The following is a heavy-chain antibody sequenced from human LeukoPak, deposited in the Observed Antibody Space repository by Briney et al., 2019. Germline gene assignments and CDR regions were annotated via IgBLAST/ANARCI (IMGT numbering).Heavy chain of an antibody. Sequence: SETLSLTCTVSGGSISSNCWSWIRQPPGKGLEWIGNIQYTGSTNYNPSLKSRVIISLDTSKTQFSLKVSSVTAADTAVYYCAGPGIAAAIWGQGTMVTVSS. J-gene: IGHJ3*02. V-gene: IGHV4-59*01. CDR1: GGSISSNC. CDR2: IQYTGST. D-gene: IGHD6-13*01. CDR3: AGPGIAAAI.